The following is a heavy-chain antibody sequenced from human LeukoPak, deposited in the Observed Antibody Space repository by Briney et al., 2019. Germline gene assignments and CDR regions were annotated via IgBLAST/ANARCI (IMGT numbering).Heavy chain of an antibody. CDR3: ARLYCSGGSCYFVY. CDR2: IYYSGNT. CDR1: GVSISSYY. V-gene: IGHV4-59*01. D-gene: IGHD2-15*01. Sequence: SETLSLTCTASGVSISSYYWSWIRQPPGKGLEWIGYIYYSGNTNYNPSLKSRVTISVDTSKNQFSLKLSSVTAADTAVYYCARLYCSGGSCYFVYWGQGTLVTVSS. J-gene: IGHJ4*02.